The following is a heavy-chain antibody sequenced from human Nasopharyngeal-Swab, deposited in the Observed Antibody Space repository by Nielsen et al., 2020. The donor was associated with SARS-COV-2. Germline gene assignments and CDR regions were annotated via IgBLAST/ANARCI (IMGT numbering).Heavy chain of an antibody. Sequence: GSLRLSCAASGFTFSSYEMNWVRQAPGKGLEWVSYISSSGSTIYYADSVKGRFTISRDNAKNSLYLQMNSLRAEDTAVYYCARGSYCSSTSCYPGWFDPWGQGTLVTVSS. V-gene: IGHV3-48*03. CDR2: ISSSGSTI. CDR3: ARGSYCSSTSCYPGWFDP. D-gene: IGHD2-2*01. CDR1: GFTFSSYE. J-gene: IGHJ5*02.